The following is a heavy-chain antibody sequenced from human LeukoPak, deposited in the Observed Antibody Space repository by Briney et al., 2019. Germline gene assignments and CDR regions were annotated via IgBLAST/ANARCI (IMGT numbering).Heavy chain of an antibody. CDR2: IYPSGTT. CDR1: GAPISSSY. V-gene: IGHV4-4*07. J-gene: IGHJ6*03. Sequence: PSETPSPTCTVSGAPISSSYWSWIRQSAGKGLEWIGRIYPSGTTNYNPSLRSRVTISVDKSKNQFSLNLTSVTAADTAIYYCARDSPRDNIVYYYYMDVWGKGTTVTVSS. D-gene: IGHD3-16*02. CDR3: ARDSPRDNIVYYYYMDV.